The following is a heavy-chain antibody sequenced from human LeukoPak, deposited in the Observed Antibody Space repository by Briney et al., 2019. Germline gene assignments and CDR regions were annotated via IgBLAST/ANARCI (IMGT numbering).Heavy chain of an antibody. CDR2: ISYEGSNI. Sequence: GGSLRLSRTASGFTFNSHGMHRVRQAPGKGLEWVALISYEGSNIKYADSVKGRFTISRDNSKNTLYLQMNSLRAEDTALYYCAKRGFCSGGSCYSFHFDYWGQGTLVTVSS. CDR1: GFTFNSHG. CDR3: AKRGFCSGGSCYSFHFDY. J-gene: IGHJ4*02. V-gene: IGHV3-30*18. D-gene: IGHD2-15*01.